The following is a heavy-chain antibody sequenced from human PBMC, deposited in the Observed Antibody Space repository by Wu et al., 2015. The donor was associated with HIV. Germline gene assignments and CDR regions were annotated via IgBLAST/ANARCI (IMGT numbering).Heavy chain of an antibody. CDR2: IIPIFGTA. CDR3: AREGDPTYYYDSSGYYRAFDI. D-gene: IGHD3-22*01. Sequence: QVQLVQSGAEVKKPGSSVKVSCKASGGTFSSYAISWVRQAPGQGLEWMGGIIPIFGTANYAQKFQGRVTITTDESTSTAYMELSSLRSEDTAVYYCAREGDPTYYYDSSGYYRAFDIWGQGTMVTVSS. V-gene: IGHV1-69*05. J-gene: IGHJ3*02. CDR1: GGTFSSYA.